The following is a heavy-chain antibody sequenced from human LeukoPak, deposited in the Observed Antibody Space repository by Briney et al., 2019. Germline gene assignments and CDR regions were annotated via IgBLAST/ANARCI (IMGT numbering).Heavy chain of an antibody. J-gene: IGHJ4*02. CDR1: GYIFTSYW. CDR3: ARLDDFWSGYSNFDY. Sequence: GXSLKISCKGSGYIFTSYWIGWVRQLPGKGLEWMGIIYPGDSDTRYSPSFQGQVTISADKSISTAYLQWSSLKASDTAMYYCARLDDFWSGYSNFDYWGQGTLVTVSS. V-gene: IGHV5-51*01. CDR2: IYPGDSDT. D-gene: IGHD3-3*01.